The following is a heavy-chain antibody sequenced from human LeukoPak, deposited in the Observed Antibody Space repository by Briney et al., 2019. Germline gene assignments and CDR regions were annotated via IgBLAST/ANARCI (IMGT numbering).Heavy chain of an antibody. CDR2: INPNSGGT. D-gene: IGHD2-15*01. V-gene: IGHV1-2*02. Sequence: EASVKVSCKASGYTFTGYYMHWVRQAPGQGLEWMGWINPNSGGTNYAQKLQGRVTMTTDTSTSTAYMELRSLRSDDTAVYYCARGPLLGYCSGGSWFRFDPWGQGTLVTVSS. CDR3: ARGPLLGYCSGGSWFRFDP. CDR1: GYTFTGYY. J-gene: IGHJ5*02.